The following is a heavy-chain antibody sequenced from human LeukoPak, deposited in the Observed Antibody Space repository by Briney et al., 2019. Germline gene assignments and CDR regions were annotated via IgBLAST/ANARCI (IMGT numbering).Heavy chain of an antibody. CDR2: INSNSGDT. CDR3: LSGYDLYY. J-gene: IGHJ4*02. Sequence: GASVKVSCKASGYMFTGYYIHWVRRAPGQGLGWMGWINSNSGDTKYAQKFQGRVTMARDTSITTVYTELSSLRSDDTAVYYCLSGYDLYYWGQGTLVTVSS. CDR1: GYMFTGYY. V-gene: IGHV1-2*02. D-gene: IGHD5-12*01.